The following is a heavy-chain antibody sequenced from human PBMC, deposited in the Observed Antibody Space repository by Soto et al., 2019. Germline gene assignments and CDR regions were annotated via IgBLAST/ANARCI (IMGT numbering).Heavy chain of an antibody. V-gene: IGHV1-18*01. Sequence: QVQLVQSGAEVKKPGASVKVSCKASGYTFTRYGITWVRQARGQGLEWMGWINGYNGNTKYAQKLQGRVTMTTDTSTSTAYLALRSMTSDYTAVYYCARERDYPYYYYGMDVWGQGTTFTVSS. J-gene: IGHJ6*02. CDR1: GYTFTRYG. CDR3: ARERDYPYYYYGMDV. CDR2: INGYNGNT. D-gene: IGHD4-17*01.